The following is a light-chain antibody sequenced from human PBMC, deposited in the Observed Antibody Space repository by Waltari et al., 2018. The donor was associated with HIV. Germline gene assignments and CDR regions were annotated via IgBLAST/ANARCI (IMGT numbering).Light chain of an antibody. V-gene: IGLV2-8*01. CDR1: SSDVGGYNY. Sequence: QSALTQPPSASGSPGQSVTISCTGTSSDVGGYNYVSWYQQHPGKAPKLMIYEVYKRASGVPDRFSGSKSGNTASLTVSGLQAEDEADYYCSSYAGSNNLVFGGGTKLTVL. CDR3: SSYAGSNNLV. CDR2: EVY. J-gene: IGLJ2*01.